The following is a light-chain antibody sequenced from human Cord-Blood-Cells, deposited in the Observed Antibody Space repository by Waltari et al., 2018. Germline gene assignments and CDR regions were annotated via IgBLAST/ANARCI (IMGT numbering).Light chain of an antibody. V-gene: IGLV3-27*01. CDR2: KDS. J-gene: IGLJ1*01. Sequence: SYELTQPSSVSVSPGQTARITCSGDVLAKKYARWFQQKPGQAPVLVIYKDSERPSGIPERFSGSSSGTTVTLTISGAQVEDVADYYCYSAADNNYVFGTGTKVTVL. CDR1: VLAKKY. CDR3: YSAADNNYV.